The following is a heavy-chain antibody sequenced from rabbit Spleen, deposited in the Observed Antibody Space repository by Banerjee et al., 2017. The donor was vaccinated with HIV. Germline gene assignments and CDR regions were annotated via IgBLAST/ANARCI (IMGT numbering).Heavy chain of an antibody. CDR1: GFDFSSSYW. V-gene: IGHV1S40*01. CDR2: IYNGDGST. Sequence: QSLEESGGDLVKPGASLTLTCKASGFDFSSSYWISWVRQAPGKGLEWIACIYNGDGSTHYASRAKGRFTISKTSSTTVTLQMTSLTAADTATYLCARGGVAYYGGLSYAMDSWGPGPLVTVS. J-gene: IGHJ4*01. D-gene: IGHD4-2*01. CDR3: ARGGVAYYGGLSYAMDS.